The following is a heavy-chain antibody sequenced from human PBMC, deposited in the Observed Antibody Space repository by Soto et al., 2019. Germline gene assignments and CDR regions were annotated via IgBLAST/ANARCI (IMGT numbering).Heavy chain of an antibody. CDR3: AKGARFLEWLPHT. CDR1: GFTFDDYA. J-gene: IGHJ4*02. Sequence: DVQLVESGGGLVQPGRSLRLSCAASGFTFDDYAMHWVRQAPGKGLEWVSGISWNSGSIGYADSVKGRFTISRDNAKNSLYLQMNSLRAEDTALYYCAKGARFLEWLPHTWGQGTLVTVSS. V-gene: IGHV3-9*01. D-gene: IGHD3-3*01. CDR2: ISWNSGSI.